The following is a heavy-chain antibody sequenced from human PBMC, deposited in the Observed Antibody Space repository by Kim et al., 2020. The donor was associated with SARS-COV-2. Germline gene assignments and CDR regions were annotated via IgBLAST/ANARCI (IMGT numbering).Heavy chain of an antibody. Sequence: GGSLRLSCAASGFTFSNSWMSWVRQAPGKGLEWVGLIKSKTHGGTTDYAAPVKGRFTISRDDSKNTLFLQMNSLRTDDTAIYYCTTVEYAAFEYCGQGTLVTVSS. CDR1: GFTFSNSW. CDR2: IKSKTHGGTT. J-gene: IGHJ4*02. CDR3: TTVEYAAFEY. V-gene: IGHV3-15*01. D-gene: IGHD2-15*01.